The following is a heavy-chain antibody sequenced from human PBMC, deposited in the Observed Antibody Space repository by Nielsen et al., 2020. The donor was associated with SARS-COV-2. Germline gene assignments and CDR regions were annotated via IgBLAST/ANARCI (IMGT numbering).Heavy chain of an antibody. CDR1: GFTFSSYA. CDR2: ISYDGSNK. D-gene: IGHD4-17*01. J-gene: IGHJ3*01. V-gene: IGHV3-30-3*01. CDR3: VSETTVSSQDAFDV. Sequence: GSLKISCVASGFTFSSYAMHWVRQAPGKGLEWVAVISYDGSNKYYADSVKGRFTISRDNAKNLLYLQINSPEAADTAIYYCVSETTVSSQDAFDVWGQGTMVIVST.